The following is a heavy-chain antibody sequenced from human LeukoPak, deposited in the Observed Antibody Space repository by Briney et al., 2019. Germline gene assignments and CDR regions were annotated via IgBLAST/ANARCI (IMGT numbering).Heavy chain of an antibody. V-gene: IGHV3-30*02. CDR1: GFTFSSYG. Sequence: GGSLRLSCAASGFTFSSYGMHWVRQAPGKGLEWVAFIRYDGSNKYYADSVKGRFTISRDNSKNTLYLQMNSLRAEDAAVYYCARGTRSGRVDYWGQGTLVTVSS. D-gene: IGHD6-19*01. CDR2: IRYDGSNK. J-gene: IGHJ4*02. CDR3: ARGTRSGRVDY.